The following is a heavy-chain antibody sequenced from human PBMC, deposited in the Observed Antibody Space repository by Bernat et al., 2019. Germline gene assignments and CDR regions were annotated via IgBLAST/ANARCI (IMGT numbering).Heavy chain of an antibody. CDR1: GFTFSTYG. J-gene: IGHJ4*02. CDR3: AKSPLPAKQWLARIRGGIDY. D-gene: IGHD6-19*01. Sequence: EVQLLESGGGLVQPGGSLRLSCAASGFTFSTYGMNWVRQAPGKGLEWVSGISDSGGSSYYADSVKGRFTISRDNSKNTVFLQMNSLRVEDTAMYYCAKSPLPAKQWLARIRGGIDYWGQGTLVTVSS. V-gene: IGHV3-23*01. CDR2: ISDSGGSS.